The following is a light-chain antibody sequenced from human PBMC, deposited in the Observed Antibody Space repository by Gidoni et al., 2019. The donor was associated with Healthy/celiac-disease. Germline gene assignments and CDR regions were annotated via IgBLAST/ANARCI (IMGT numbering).Light chain of an antibody. V-gene: IGKV4-1*01. CDR1: QSVLYSSNNKNY. J-gene: IGKJ2*01. Sequence: DIVMTHSPDSLAVSLGERATIICKSSQSVLYSSNNKNYLAWYQQKPGQAPKLLIYWASTRESGVPDRFSGSGSGTDFTLTISSLQAEDVAVYYCQQYYSTPPYTFGQGTKLEIK. CDR2: WAS. CDR3: QQYYSTPPYT.